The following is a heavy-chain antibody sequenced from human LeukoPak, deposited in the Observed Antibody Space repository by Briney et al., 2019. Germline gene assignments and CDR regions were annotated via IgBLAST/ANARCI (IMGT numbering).Heavy chain of an antibody. Sequence: PGGSLRLSCAASGFTFSTYSMNWVRQAPGKGLEWVSYINSSSSTIYYADSVKGRFTISRDNAKNSLYLQMNSLRAEDTAVYYCVRGSTYYDSSGQVPFDYWGQGTLVTVSS. CDR2: INSSSSTI. CDR3: VRGSTYYDSSGQVPFDY. CDR1: GFTFSTYS. J-gene: IGHJ4*02. D-gene: IGHD3-22*01. V-gene: IGHV3-48*01.